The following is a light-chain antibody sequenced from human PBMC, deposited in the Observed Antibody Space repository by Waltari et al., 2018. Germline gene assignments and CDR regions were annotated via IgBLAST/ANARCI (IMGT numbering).Light chain of an antibody. J-gene: IGLJ1*01. CDR2: YDS. Sequence: SYVLTQPPSVSVAPGKTARITCGGNNIETKRVHWYQQKPGQAPILVISYDSDRPSVIPERFSGSNSRNTATLTISRVEAADEADYYGQVWDASNDPGVFGTGTEVTVL. CDR1: NIETKR. V-gene: IGLV3-21*04. CDR3: QVWDASNDPGV.